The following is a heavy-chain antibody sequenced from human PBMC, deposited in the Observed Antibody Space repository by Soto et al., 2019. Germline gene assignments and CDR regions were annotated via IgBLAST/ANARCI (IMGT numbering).Heavy chain of an antibody. CDR3: ATEYPPRAFDI. V-gene: IGHV1-24*01. Sequence: ASVKVSCKASGYTFTSYGISWVRQAPGKGLKWMGWIDPEDGKTIYAQKFQGRVTMTEDTSTDTAYMELSSLRSEDTAVYYCATEYPPRAFDIWGQGTMVTVSS. J-gene: IGHJ3*02. CDR1: GYTFTSYG. CDR2: IDPEDGKT.